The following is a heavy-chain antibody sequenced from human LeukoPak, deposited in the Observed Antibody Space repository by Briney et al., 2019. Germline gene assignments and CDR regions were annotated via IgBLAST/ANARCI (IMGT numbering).Heavy chain of an antibody. J-gene: IGHJ4*02. CDR2: INHSGST. CDR1: GGSFSGYY. V-gene: IGHV4-34*01. D-gene: IGHD1-1*01. CDR3: ARLAPHDTGLDY. Sequence: SETLSLTCAVYGGSFSGYYWSWIRQPPGKGLEWIGEINHSGSTNYNPSLKSRVTISVDTSKNQFSLKLSSVTAADTAVYYCARLAPHDTGLDYWGQGTLVTVSS.